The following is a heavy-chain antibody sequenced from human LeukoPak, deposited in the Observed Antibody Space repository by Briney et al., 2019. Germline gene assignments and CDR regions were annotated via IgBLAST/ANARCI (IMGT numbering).Heavy chain of an antibody. CDR1: GFTFSSYS. Sequence: TGGSLRLSCAASGFTFSSYSMNWVRQAPGKGLEWVSSISSSSSYIYYADSVKGRFTISRDNAKNSLFLQMNSLRVEDTAVYYCATYDNWVAGDVWGQGTTVSVSS. D-gene: IGHD1-1*01. CDR2: ISSSSSYI. J-gene: IGHJ6*02. CDR3: ATYDNWVAGDV. V-gene: IGHV3-21*06.